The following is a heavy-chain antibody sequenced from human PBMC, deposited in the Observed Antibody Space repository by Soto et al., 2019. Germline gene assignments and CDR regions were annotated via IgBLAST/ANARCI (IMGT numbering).Heavy chain of an antibody. J-gene: IGHJ4*02. CDR2: ISSSSSYI. CDR1: GFTFSSYS. CDR3: ARYCSGGSCYGYYFDD. D-gene: IGHD2-15*01. V-gene: IGHV3-21*01. Sequence: GGSLRLSCAASGFTFSSYSMNWVRQAPGKGLEWVSSISSSSSYIYYADSVKGRFTISRDNAKNSLYLQMNSLRAEDTAVYYCARYCSGGSCYGYYFDDWGQGTLVTVSS.